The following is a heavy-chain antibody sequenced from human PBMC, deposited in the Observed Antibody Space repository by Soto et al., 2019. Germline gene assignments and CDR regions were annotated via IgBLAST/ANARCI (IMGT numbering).Heavy chain of an antibody. CDR3: ARAKQMSYDFWSGYNFDY. D-gene: IGHD3-3*01. J-gene: IGHJ4*02. Sequence: SETLSLTCAVYGGSCSGYYGSWIRQPPGKGLEWIGEINHSGSTNYNPSLKSRVTISVDTSKNQFSLKLSSVTAADTAVYYCARAKQMSYDFWSGYNFDYWGQGTLVTVSS. V-gene: IGHV4-34*01. CDR2: INHSGST. CDR1: GGSCSGYY.